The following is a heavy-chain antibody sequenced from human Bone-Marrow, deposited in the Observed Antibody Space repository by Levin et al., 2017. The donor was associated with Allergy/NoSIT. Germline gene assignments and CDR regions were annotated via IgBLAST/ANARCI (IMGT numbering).Heavy chain of an antibody. CDR1: GFNFNTYT. Sequence: PGGSLRLSCAASGFNFNTYTMNWVRQAPGKGLEWVSTIIGGDDATYYADSVKGRFTISRDTSKSTLLLQMVSLRADDTAVYYCSTGDWSWGQGTLVIVSS. J-gene: IGHJ5*02. V-gene: IGHV3-23*01. CDR3: STGDWS. D-gene: IGHD3-9*01. CDR2: IIGGDDAT.